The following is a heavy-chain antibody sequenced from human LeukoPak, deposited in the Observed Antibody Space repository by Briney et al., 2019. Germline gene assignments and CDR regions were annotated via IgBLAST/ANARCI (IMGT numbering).Heavy chain of an antibody. CDR3: AKDDDWGRYKH. J-gene: IGHJ1*01. D-gene: IGHD3-16*01. CDR1: GFSFSSHG. CDR2: ISPSGDIT. V-gene: IGHV3-23*01. Sequence: GGSLRLSCAGSGFSFSSHGMNWVRQAPGKGLEWVSGISPSGDITYYTDSVRGRFTISRDNFKNTLSLQVNSLRAQDTAMYYCAKDDDWGRYKHWGQGTLVTVSS.